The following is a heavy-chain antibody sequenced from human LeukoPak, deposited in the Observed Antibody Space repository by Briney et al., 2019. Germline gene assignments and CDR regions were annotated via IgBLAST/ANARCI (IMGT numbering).Heavy chain of an antibody. Sequence: SETLSFTCTVSGGSINNYYWSWVRQPPGKGLEWIGYIYYSGSTTYNPSLKSRVTISVDTSKNQFSLMLSSVTAADTAVYYCARRTVVLDYWGQGALVTVSS. CDR1: GGSINNYY. CDR3: ARRTVVLDY. V-gene: IGHV4-59*08. CDR2: IYYSGST. D-gene: IGHD4-23*01. J-gene: IGHJ4*02.